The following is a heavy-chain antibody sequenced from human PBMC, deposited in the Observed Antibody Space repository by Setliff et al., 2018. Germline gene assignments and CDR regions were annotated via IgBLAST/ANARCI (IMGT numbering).Heavy chain of an antibody. D-gene: IGHD4-4*01. CDR2: INHSGGT. J-gene: IGHJ6*03. CDR3: ARAYSYYYYYMDV. Sequence: PSETLSLTCAVYGGSFSGYYWSWIRQPPGKGLEWIGEINHSGGTNYNPSLKSRVTISVDTSKNQFSLKLSSVTAADTAVYYCARAYSYYYYYMDVWGKGTTVTVSS. CDR1: GGSFSGYY. V-gene: IGHV4-34*01.